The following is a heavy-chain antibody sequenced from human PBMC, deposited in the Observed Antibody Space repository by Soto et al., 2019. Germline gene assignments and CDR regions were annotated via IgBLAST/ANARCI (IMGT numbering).Heavy chain of an antibody. CDR2: ISSSSSYI. D-gene: IGHD6-13*01. J-gene: IGHJ6*02. Sequence: GWTLGLSCTASGFTFSSYSMNWVRQAPGKGLEWGSSISSSSSYIYYADSVKGRFTISRDNAKNSLYLQMNSLRDEATDVYYCARDSGPYSSSYYYYYYGMDVWGQGTTVTVSS. CDR3: ARDSGPYSSSYYYYYYGMDV. V-gene: IGHV3-21*01. CDR1: GFTFSSYS.